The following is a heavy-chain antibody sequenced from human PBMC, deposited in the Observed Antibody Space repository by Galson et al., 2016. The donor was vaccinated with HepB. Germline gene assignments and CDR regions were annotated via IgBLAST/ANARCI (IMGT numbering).Heavy chain of an antibody. J-gene: IGHJ6*02. CDR3: AKERAGSHYYGMDV. D-gene: IGHD6-13*01. Sequence: SLRLSCAASGFTFSDYAMSWVRQAPGKGLEWVSATSGGSDDRTYYAHYVKGRFTISRDNSRNTLYLQMNGLRVEDTAVYYCAKERAGSHYYGMDVWGQGTTVTVSS. CDR2: TSGGSDDRT. V-gene: IGHV3-23*01. CDR1: GFTFSDYA.